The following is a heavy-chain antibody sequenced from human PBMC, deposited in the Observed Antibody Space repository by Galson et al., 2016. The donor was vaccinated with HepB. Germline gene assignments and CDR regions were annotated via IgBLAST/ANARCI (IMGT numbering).Heavy chain of an antibody. J-gene: IGHJ4*02. CDR3: ARHALLGAKDFHN. Sequence: SETLSLTCTVSGRPITNTYYWAWIRQSPGKGLEWIGSLHHGGTTYYNPSLMSQFTTSVDTSKNQFSLNLNSVTAADPAVYYCARHALLGAKDFHNWGQGTLVTVS. CDR2: LHHGGTT. D-gene: IGHD1-26*01. V-gene: IGHV4-39*01. CDR1: GRPITNTYY.